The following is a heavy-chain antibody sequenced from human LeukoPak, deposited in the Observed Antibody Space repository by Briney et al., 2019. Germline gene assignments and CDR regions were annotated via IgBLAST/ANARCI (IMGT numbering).Heavy chain of an antibody. J-gene: IGHJ5*02. CDR3: ARAAGMITFGGVTRNWFDP. CDR2: MNPNSGGT. Sequence: ASVTVSCKASGYTFTGYYMHWVRQAPGQGLEWMGWMNPNSGGTNYAQKFQGWVTMTRDTSISTAYMELSRLRSDDTAVYYCARAAGMITFGGVTRNWFDPWGQGSLVTVSS. D-gene: IGHD3-16*01. CDR1: GYTFTGYY. V-gene: IGHV1-2*04.